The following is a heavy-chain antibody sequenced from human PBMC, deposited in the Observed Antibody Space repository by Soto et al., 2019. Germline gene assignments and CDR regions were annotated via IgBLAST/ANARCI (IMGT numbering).Heavy chain of an antibody. V-gene: IGHV4-4*02. J-gene: IGHJ4*02. CDR2: IYHSGNT. Sequence: QVQLQESGPGLVKPSGTLSLTCALSGASIITDNWWSWVRQPPGKELEWIVEIYHSGNTYFNPSVKSRVTISGDTSKSQFSLTVSSVTAADTAIYYCARAGASSKLRGVVINWGQGTLVTVSS. CDR3: ARAGASSKLRGVVIN. D-gene: IGHD3-10*01. CDR1: GASIITDNW.